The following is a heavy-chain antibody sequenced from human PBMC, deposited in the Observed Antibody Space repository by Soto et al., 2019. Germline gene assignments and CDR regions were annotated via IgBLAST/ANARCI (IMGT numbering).Heavy chain of an antibody. J-gene: IGHJ6*02. V-gene: IGHV1-3*01. Sequence: QVQLVQSGAEVKKPGASVMVSCKASGYTFTAYAIHWVRQAPGQRLEWMGWINPDNGNTEYSQNFQGRVTITRDTSANAAYTELSSLRSEDTAVYYCARDLDCRGDCYSSGMDVWGQGTTVTVSS. CDR1: GYTFTAYA. CDR3: ARDLDCRGDCYSSGMDV. D-gene: IGHD2-21*02. CDR2: INPDNGNT.